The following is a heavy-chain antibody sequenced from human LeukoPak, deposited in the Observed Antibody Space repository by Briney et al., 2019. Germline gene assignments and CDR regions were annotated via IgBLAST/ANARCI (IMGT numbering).Heavy chain of an antibody. CDR3: AREGDIVVVVAANWFDP. J-gene: IGHJ5*02. V-gene: IGHV1-69*06. CDR2: IIPIFDTA. D-gene: IGHD2-15*01. CDR1: GGTFSSYV. Sequence: ASVKVSCKASGGTFSSYVMSWVRQAPGQGLEWMGGIIPIFDTANYAQKFQGRVTITADKSTSTAYMELSSLRSEDTAVYYCAREGDIVVVVAANWFDPWGQGTLVTVSS.